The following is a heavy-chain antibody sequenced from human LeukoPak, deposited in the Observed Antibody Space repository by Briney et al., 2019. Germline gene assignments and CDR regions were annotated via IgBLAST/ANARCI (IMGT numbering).Heavy chain of an antibody. CDR3: AKELESPWLVLRPFDY. J-gene: IGHJ4*02. D-gene: IGHD6-19*01. CDR1: GGTFSSYA. CDR2: IIPILGIA. V-gene: IGHV1-69*04. Sequence: SVKVSCKASGGTFSSYAISWVRQAPGQGLEWMGRIIPILGIANYAQKLQGRVTITADKSTSTAYMELSSLRSEDTAVYYCAKELESPWLVLRPFDYWGQGTLVTVSS.